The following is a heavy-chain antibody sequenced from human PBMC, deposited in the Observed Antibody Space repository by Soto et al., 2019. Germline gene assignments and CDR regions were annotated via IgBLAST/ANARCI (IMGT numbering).Heavy chain of an antibody. Sequence: SETLSLTCTVSGGSISSGDYHWSWVRQPPGKRLEWIGYIYYRGNTYYNPSLESRITISVDTSKNQFTLKLSSVTAADTAVYYCARDYYYSSGSYFNHWGQGTLVTVSP. V-gene: IGHV4-30-4*01. D-gene: IGHD3-10*01. J-gene: IGHJ5*02. CDR1: GGSISSGDYH. CDR3: ARDYYYSSGSYFNH. CDR2: IYYRGNT.